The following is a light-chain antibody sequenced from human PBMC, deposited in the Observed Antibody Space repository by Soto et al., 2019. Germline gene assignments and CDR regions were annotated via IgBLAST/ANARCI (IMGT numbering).Light chain of an antibody. J-gene: IGKJ1*01. CDR1: RRVGGS. CDR2: HTS. Sequence: ETLLTQSQGTPSLSPGERATLSCRPSRRVGGSLAWYQQRPGQAPRLLVYHTSNRATGIPDRFSASGSGTDFTLTISRLEPEDFAVYYCQQYESSPRTFGQGTKVDIK. CDR3: QQYESSPRT. V-gene: IGKV3-20*01.